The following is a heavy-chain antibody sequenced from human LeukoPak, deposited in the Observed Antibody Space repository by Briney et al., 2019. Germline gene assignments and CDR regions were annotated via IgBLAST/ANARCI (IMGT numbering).Heavy chain of an antibody. CDR3: ARASGYYRLFDY. D-gene: IGHD3-3*01. CDR1: GGSFSGYY. CDR2: INHSGST. Sequence: PSGTLSLTCAVYGGSFSGYYWSWIRQPPGKGLEWIGEINHSGSTNYNPSLKSRVTISVDTSKNQFSLKLSSVTAADTAVYYCARASGYYRLFDYWGQGTLVTVSS. V-gene: IGHV4-34*01. J-gene: IGHJ4*02.